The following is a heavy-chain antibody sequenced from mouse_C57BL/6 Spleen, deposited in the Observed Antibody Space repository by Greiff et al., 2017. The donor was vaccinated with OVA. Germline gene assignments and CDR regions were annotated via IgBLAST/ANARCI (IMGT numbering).Heavy chain of an antibody. CDR2: INPNNGGT. J-gene: IGHJ2*01. CDR1: GYTFTDYN. Sequence: EVQLQQSGPELVKPGASVKIPCKASGYTFTDYNMDWVKQSHGKSLEWIGDINPNNGGTIYNQKFKGKATLTVDKSSSTAYMELRSLTSEDTAVYYCARDRNDGYYFDYWGQGTTLTVSS. D-gene: IGHD2-3*01. CDR3: ARDRNDGYYFDY. V-gene: IGHV1-18*01.